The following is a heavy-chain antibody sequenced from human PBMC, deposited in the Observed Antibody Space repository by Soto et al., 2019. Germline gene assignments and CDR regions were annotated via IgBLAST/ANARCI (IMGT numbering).Heavy chain of an antibody. Sequence: SETLSLTCAVYGGSFSDYYWSWIRQPPGKGLEWVGEISPTGITKYNPSLKSRVTISVDASKNQFSLKLTSVTAADTAVYYCATPRKNYYYYGMDVWGQGTTVTVSS. J-gene: IGHJ6*02. CDR1: GGSFSDYY. CDR3: ATPRKNYYYYGMDV. CDR2: ISPTGIT. V-gene: IGHV4-34*01.